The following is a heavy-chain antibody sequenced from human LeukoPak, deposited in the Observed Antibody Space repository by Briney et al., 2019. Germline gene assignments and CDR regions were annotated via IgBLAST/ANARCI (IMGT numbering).Heavy chain of an antibody. D-gene: IGHD1-26*01. CDR2: INEDGSIT. Sequence: GGSLRLSCAASGFTFSSYSMFWVRQRPGKGLVWVSRINEDGSITNYADSVKGRFTISRDNAKRTLYLQMHSLRAEDTAMYYCARDLSGAWDFWGQGTLVPVSS. J-gene: IGHJ4*02. CDR1: GFTFSSYS. CDR3: ARDLSGAWDF. V-gene: IGHV3-74*01.